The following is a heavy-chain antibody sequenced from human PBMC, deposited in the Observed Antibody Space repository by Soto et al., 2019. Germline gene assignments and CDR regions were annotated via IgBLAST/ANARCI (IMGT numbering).Heavy chain of an antibody. CDR1: GFSLSTSGVG. J-gene: IGHJ3*02. D-gene: IGHD3-22*01. CDR2: IYWDDDK. V-gene: IGHV2-5*02. Sequence: QITLKESGPTLVKPTQTLTLTCTFSGFSLSTSGVGVGWIRQPPGKALEWLALIYWDDDKRYSPSLKSRLTLTKDTSKNQVVLTMTNMDPVDTATYYCARTDYDFDAFDIWGQGTMVTVSS. CDR3: ARTDYDFDAFDI.